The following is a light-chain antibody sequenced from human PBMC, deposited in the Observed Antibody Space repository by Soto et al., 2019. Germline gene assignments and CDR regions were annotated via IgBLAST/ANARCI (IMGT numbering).Light chain of an antibody. CDR3: QVWHIGSYRV. V-gene: IGLV3-21*02. Sequence: SYELTQPPSVSVAPGQTATISCGGNNVGSKVVHWYQQKPGQAPVLVVYDDTYRPSGIPERFSGSNFGNTATLTISRVEAGDEADYYCQVWHIGSYRVFGGGTKLTVL. CDR1: NVGSKV. J-gene: IGLJ3*02. CDR2: DDT.